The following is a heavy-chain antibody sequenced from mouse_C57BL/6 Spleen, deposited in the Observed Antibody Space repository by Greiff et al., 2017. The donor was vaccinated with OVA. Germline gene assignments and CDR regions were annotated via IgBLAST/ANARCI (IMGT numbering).Heavy chain of an antibody. CDR1: GYTFTSYT. J-gene: IGHJ3*01. D-gene: IGHD1-1*01. V-gene: IGHV1-4*01. Sequence: VQLHQSGADLARPGASVKLSCKASGYTFTSYTMHWVKQRPGQGLEWIGYINPSSGYTKYNEKFKGKATLTADKSSSTAYMQLSSLTSEDSAVYYCARSPFGSAVVEGFAYWGQGTLVTVSA. CDR2: INPSSGYT. CDR3: ARSPFGSAVVEGFAY.